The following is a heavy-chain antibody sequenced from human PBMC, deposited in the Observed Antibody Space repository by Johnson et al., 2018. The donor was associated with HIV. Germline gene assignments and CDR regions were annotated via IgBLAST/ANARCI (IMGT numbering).Heavy chain of an antibody. CDR2: ISGSGGSQ. CDR3: ATYYYDSSGYSYAFDI. Sequence: VQLVESGGGLVQPGGSLRLSCAASGFTFSSYAMSWVRQAPGKGLEWVSAISGSGGSQYYAASVKGRFTLSRDNSKNTLYLQMNSLRAEDTAVYYCATYYYDSSGYSYAFDIWGQGTMVTVSS. D-gene: IGHD3-22*01. V-gene: IGHV3-23*04. CDR1: GFTFSSYA. J-gene: IGHJ3*02.